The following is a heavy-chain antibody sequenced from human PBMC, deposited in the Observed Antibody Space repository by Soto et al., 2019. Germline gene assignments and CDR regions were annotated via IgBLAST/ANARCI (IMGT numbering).Heavy chain of an antibody. CDR2: IYYSGST. J-gene: IGHJ5*02. CDR1: GGSIGSYY. V-gene: IGHV4-59*01. Sequence: PSETLSLTCTVSGGSIGSYYWSWIRQPPGKGLEWIGYIYYSGSTNYNPSLKSRVAISVDTSKNQFSLKLSSVTAADTAVYYCARENIVVVVAATDNWFDPWGQGTLVTVSS. CDR3: ARENIVVVVAATDNWFDP. D-gene: IGHD2-15*01.